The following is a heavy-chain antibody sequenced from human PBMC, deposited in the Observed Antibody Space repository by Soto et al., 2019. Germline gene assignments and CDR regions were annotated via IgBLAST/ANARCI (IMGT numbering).Heavy chain of an antibody. D-gene: IGHD2-21*01. J-gene: IGHJ4*02. CDR3: TTDIWVYSGIDY. CDR1: GFTFSNAW. CDR2: IKSKTDAGTT. Sequence: GGSLRLSCAASGFTFSNAWMNWVRQTPGKGLEWVGHIKSKTDAGTTDYAAPVKGRFTISRDDSKKTLYLQMNSLKTEDTAVYYCTTDIWVYSGIDYWGQGALVTVSS. V-gene: IGHV3-15*07.